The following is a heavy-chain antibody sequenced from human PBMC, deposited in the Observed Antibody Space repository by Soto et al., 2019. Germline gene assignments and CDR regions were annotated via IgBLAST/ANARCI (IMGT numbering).Heavy chain of an antibody. CDR2: LSYSGKT. D-gene: IGHD2-15*01. J-gene: IGHJ4*02. CDR3: ARALGGKILSFYYLDN. CDR1: GGSVNSGSHY. Sequence: SETLSLTCSVSGGSVNSGSHYWTWIRQPPGKTLEWIGHLSYSGKTAFNPSLRSRVTLSRDTSTNQFSLRLTSVTAADTAVYFCARALGGKILSFYYLDNWVLGALVTVSS. V-gene: IGHV4-61*01.